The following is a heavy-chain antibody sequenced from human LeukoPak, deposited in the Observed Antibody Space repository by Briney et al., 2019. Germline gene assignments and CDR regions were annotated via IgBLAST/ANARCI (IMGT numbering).Heavy chain of an antibody. CDR1: GFTFSNYD. D-gene: IGHD3-3*01. CDR3: AKEDDFVY. J-gene: IGHJ4*02. Sequence: GGSLRLSCAASGFTFSNYDMHWVRQAPGKGLEWVAVISYDGTNKYYADSVKGRFTISRDNSKSTLYLQMNSLRAEDTAVYYCAKEDDFVYWGQGTLVTVSS. V-gene: IGHV3-30*18. CDR2: ISYDGTNK.